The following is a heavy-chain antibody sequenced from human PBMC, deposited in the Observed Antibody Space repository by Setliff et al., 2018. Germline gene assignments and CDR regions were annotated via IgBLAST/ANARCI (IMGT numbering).Heavy chain of an antibody. Sequence: GGSLRLSCAASGFTFSDYYMSWIRQAPGKGLEWVSHIRDTGTTVHYADSVKGRFTVFRGNAGNSVHLQMNNLRVDDAAIYYCASPPIRQYNYYMDVWGKGTTVTVSS. J-gene: IGHJ6*04. V-gene: IGHV3-11*01. CDR2: IRDTGTTV. CDR1: GFTFSDYY. CDR3: ASPPIRQYNYYMDV. D-gene: IGHD1-20*01.